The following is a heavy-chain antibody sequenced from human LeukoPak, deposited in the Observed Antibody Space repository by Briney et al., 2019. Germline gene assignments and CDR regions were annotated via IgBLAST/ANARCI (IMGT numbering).Heavy chain of an antibody. CDR1: GFSFTIST. Sequence: GGSLRLSCAASGFSFTISTMNWVRQAPGKGLEWVSSISSGSSTIYYADSVKGRFTISRDNAKNLLYLDMNSLRAEDTAVYYCASRQEYWGQGTLVTVSS. CDR3: ASRQEY. V-gene: IGHV3-48*01. J-gene: IGHJ4*02. CDR2: ISSGSSTI.